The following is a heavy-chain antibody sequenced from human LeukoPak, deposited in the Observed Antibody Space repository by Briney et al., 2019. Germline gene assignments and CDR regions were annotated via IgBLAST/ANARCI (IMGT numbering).Heavy chain of an antibody. D-gene: IGHD6-13*01. V-gene: IGHV3-30-3*01. CDR3: AKGVFIAAAGPSGY. J-gene: IGHJ4*02. Sequence: GGSLRLSCAASGFTFSSYAMHWVRQAPGKGLEWVAVISYDGSNKYYADSVKGRFTISRANSKNTLYLQMNSLRAEDTAVYYCAKGVFIAAAGPSGYWGQETLVTVSS. CDR2: ISYDGSNK. CDR1: GFTFSSYA.